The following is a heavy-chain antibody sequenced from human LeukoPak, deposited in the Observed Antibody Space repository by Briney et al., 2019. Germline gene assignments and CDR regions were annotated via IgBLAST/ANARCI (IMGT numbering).Heavy chain of an antibody. J-gene: IGHJ3*02. CDR3: ARDETHAFDI. CDR1: GFTFTSSA. Sequence: GASVKVSCKASGFTFTSSAMQWVRQARGQRLEWIGWIVVGSGNTNYAQKFQERVTITRDMSTSTAYMELSRLRSDDTAVYYCARDETHAFDIWGQGTMVTVSS. V-gene: IGHV1-58*02. CDR2: IVVGSGNT.